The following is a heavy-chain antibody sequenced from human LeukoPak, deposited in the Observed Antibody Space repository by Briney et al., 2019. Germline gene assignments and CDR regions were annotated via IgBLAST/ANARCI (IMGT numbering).Heavy chain of an antibody. V-gene: IGHV4-38-2*01. J-gene: IGHJ4*02. CDR3: ARNGDTSGYYYLAPTTFDY. Sequence: EASETLSPTCAVSGYSISSGYYWGWIRQPSGKGLEWIGSFYHSGNTNYNPSLKSRVTISVDTSKNQFSLNLSSVTATDTAVYYCARNGDTSGYYYLAPTTFDYWGQGTLVTVSS. CDR2: FYHSGNT. CDR1: GYSISSGYY. D-gene: IGHD3-22*01.